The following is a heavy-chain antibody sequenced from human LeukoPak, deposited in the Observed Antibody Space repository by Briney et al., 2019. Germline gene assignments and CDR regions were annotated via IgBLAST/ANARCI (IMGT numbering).Heavy chain of an antibody. D-gene: IGHD3-22*01. V-gene: IGHV4-59*11. CDR3: ARLLDNDSSGYPDTFDI. Sequence: SETLSLTCAVSGGSISGHYWSWIRQPPGKGLEWIGYIYYSGNTSYSPSLHSRVTISLDTSKNHFSLKLTSVTAADTAVYYCARLLDNDSSGYPDTFDIWGQGTMVTVSS. J-gene: IGHJ3*02. CDR2: IYYSGNT. CDR1: GGSISGHY.